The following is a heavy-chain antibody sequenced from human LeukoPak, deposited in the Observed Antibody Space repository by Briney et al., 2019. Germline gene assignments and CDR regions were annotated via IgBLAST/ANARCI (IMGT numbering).Heavy chain of an antibody. CDR3: AGAYCGGDCYLQPPVY. CDR1: GGSFSGYY. Sequence: SETLSLTCAVYGGSFSGYYWSWIRQPPGKGLEWTGEINHSGSTNYNPSLKSRVTISVDTSKNQFSLKLSSVTAADTAVYYCAGAYCGGDCYLQPPVYWGQGTLVTVSS. CDR2: INHSGST. J-gene: IGHJ4*02. V-gene: IGHV4-34*01. D-gene: IGHD2-21*02.